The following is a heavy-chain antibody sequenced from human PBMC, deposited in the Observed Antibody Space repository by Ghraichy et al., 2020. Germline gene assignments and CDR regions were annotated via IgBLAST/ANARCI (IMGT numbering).Heavy chain of an antibody. V-gene: IGHV4-59*01. J-gene: IGHJ4*02. CDR1: GGSISSYY. D-gene: IGHD2-8*01. CDR3: ARGNAILPPYFDY. CDR2: IYYSGST. Sequence: SETLSLTCTVSGGSISSYYWSWIRQPPGKGLEWIGYIYYSGSTNYNPSLKSRVTISVDTSKNQFSLKLSSVTAADTAVYYCARGNAILPPYFDYWGQGTLVTVSS.